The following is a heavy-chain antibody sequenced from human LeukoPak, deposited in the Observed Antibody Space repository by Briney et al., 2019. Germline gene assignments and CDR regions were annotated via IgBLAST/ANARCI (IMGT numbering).Heavy chain of an antibody. CDR2: IYYSGST. Sequence: SETLSLTCTVSGGSISSYYWSWIRQPPGKGLEWIGSIYYSGSTYYNPSLKSRVTISVDTSKNQFSLKLSSVTAADTAVYYCARDFVGSGSSPYFDYWGQGTLVTVSS. V-gene: IGHV4-39*07. CDR3: ARDFVGSGSSPYFDY. CDR1: GGSISSYY. D-gene: IGHD3-10*01. J-gene: IGHJ4*02.